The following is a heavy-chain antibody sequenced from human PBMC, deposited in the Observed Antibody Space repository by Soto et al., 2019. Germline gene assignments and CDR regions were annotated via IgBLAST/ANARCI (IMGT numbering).Heavy chain of an antibody. Sequence: PSETLSLTCTVSGGSISGYYWSWIRQPPGKGLEWIGYFYYSGSTNYNPSLKSRVTISVDTSKNQFSLKLSSVTAADTAVYYCARAYSSGWSAPDYWGQGTLVTVSS. CDR1: GGSISGYY. CDR3: ARAYSSGWSAPDY. CDR2: FYYSGST. V-gene: IGHV4-59*01. J-gene: IGHJ4*02. D-gene: IGHD6-19*01.